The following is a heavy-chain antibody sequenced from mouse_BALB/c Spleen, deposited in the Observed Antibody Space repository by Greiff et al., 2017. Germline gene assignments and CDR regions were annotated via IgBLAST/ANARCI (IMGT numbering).Heavy chain of an antibody. J-gene: IGHJ3*01. CDR3: ARSDYRYDWFAY. CDR2: INPSTGYT. D-gene: IGHD2-14*01. Sequence: VQLQQSGAELAKPGASVKMSCKASGYTFTSYWMHWVKQRPGQGLEWIGYINPSTGYTEYNQKFKDKATLTADKSSSTAYMQLSSLTSEDSAVYYCARSDYRYDWFAYWGQGTLVTVSA. CDR1: GYTFTSYW. V-gene: IGHV1-7*01.